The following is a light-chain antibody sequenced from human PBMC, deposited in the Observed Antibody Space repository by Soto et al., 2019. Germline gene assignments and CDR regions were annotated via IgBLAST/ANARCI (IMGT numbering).Light chain of an antibody. V-gene: IGKV1-5*01. CDR2: DAS. J-gene: IGKJ1*01. CDR1: QTISSW. Sequence: DLQMTQSPSTLSGPVVARVTITYRASQTISSWLAWYQQKPGKAPKLLIYDASSLESGVPSRFSGSGSGTESTLTISSLQPDEFATYYCQHYNSYSEAVGQGTKVDIK. CDR3: QHYNSYSEA.